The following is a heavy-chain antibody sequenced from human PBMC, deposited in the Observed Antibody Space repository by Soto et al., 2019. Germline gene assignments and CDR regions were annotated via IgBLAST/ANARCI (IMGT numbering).Heavy chain of an antibody. CDR2: ISSSGSTI. J-gene: IGHJ4*02. CDR1: GFTFSSYE. Sequence: GSLRLSCAASGFTFSSYEMNWVRQAPGKGLEWVSYISSSGSTIYYADSVKGRFTISRDNAKNSLYLQMNSLRAEDTAVYYCARDVFISGDSSGYYYFDYWGRGTLVTVSS. CDR3: ARDVFISGDSSGYYYFDY. V-gene: IGHV3-48*03. D-gene: IGHD3-22*01.